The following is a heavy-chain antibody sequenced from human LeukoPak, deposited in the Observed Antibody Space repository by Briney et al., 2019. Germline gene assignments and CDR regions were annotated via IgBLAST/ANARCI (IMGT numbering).Heavy chain of an antibody. V-gene: IGHV4-39*07. CDR3: ATRIQLWFYFDL. Sequence: PSETLSLTCTVSGDSISTSNSYWGWIRQPPGKGLEWIGEIYHSGSTNYSPSLKSRVTISVDKSKNQFSLKLSSVTAADTAVYYCATRIQLWFYFDLWGRGTLVTVSS. J-gene: IGHJ2*01. D-gene: IGHD5-18*01. CDR2: IYHSGST. CDR1: GDSISTSNSY.